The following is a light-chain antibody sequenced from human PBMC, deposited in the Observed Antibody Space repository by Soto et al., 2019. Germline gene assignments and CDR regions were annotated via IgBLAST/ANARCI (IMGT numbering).Light chain of an antibody. V-gene: IGLV2-14*02. CDR1: SSDVGTYNL. CDR2: EVT. Sequence: QSALTQPASVSGSPGQSITISCTGTSSDVGTYNLVSWYQRHPGKAPKVIIYEVTKRPSGVPDRFSGSKSGTSASLAISGLQSEDEADYYCAAWDDSLNGYVFGTGTKVTVL. CDR3: AAWDDSLNGYV. J-gene: IGLJ1*01.